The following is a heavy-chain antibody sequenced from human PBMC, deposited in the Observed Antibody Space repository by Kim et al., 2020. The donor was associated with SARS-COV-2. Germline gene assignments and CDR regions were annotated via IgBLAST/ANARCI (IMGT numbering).Heavy chain of an antibody. CDR3: AKDLRIYSGYDCPFDY. Sequence: SGKGRFTISRDNSKNTLYLQMNSLRAEDTAVYYCAKDLRIYSGYDCPFDYWGQGTLVTVSS. J-gene: IGHJ4*02. V-gene: IGHV3-30*02. D-gene: IGHD5-12*01.